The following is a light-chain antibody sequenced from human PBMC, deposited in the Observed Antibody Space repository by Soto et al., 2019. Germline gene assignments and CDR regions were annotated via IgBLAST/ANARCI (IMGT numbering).Light chain of an antibody. V-gene: IGLV2-23*01. Sequence: QSVLTQPASVSGSPGQSITISCSGTTSDVGGYNLVSWYQQHTAKAPKLLIYEGTQRPSGVSSRFSGSKSGNTASLTISGLQAEDEADYYCCSYAISSSDVFGTGTKVTVL. CDR2: EGT. J-gene: IGLJ1*01. CDR3: CSYAISSSDV. CDR1: TSDVGGYNL.